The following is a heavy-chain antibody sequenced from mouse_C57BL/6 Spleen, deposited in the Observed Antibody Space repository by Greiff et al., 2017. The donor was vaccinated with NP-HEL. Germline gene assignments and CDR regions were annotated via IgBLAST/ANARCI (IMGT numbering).Heavy chain of an antibody. CDR2: IDPSDSET. CDR1: GYTFTSYW. V-gene: IGHV1-52*01. Sequence: QVQLQQPGAELVRPGSSVKLSCKASGYTFTSYWMHWVKQRPIQGLEWIGNIDPSDSETHYNQKFKDKATLTVDKSSSTAYMQLSSLTSEDSAVYYCARGPYSPPAWFAYWGQGTLVTVSA. CDR3: ARGPYSPPAWFAY. D-gene: IGHD2-12*01. J-gene: IGHJ3*01.